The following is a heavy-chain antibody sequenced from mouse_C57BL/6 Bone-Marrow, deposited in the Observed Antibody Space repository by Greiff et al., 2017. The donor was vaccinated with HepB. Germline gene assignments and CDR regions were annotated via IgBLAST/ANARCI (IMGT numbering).Heavy chain of an antibody. Sequence: LVESGAELVRPGTSVKVSCKASGYAFTNYLIEWVKQRPGQGLEWIGVINPGSGGTNYNEKFKGKATLTADKSSSTAYMQLSSLTSEDSAVYYCARGYYGSSLYWYFDVWGTGTTVTVSS. V-gene: IGHV1-54*01. CDR3: ARGYYGSSLYWYFDV. CDR2: INPGSGGT. CDR1: GYAFTNYL. J-gene: IGHJ1*03. D-gene: IGHD1-1*01.